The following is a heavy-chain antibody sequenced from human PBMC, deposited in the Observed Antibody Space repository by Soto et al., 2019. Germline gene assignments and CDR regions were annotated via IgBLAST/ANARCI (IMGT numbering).Heavy chain of an antibody. CDR3: AKSAIFGVSNPLDY. CDR1: GFTFSSYA. V-gene: IGHV3-23*01. Sequence: GGSLRLSCAASGFTFSSYAMSWVRQAPGKGLEWVSAISGSGGSTYYADSVKGRFTISSDNAKNTLYLQMNSLRAEDTAVYYCAKSAIFGVSNPLDYWGQGTLVTVSS. D-gene: IGHD3-3*01. CDR2: ISGSGGST. J-gene: IGHJ4*02.